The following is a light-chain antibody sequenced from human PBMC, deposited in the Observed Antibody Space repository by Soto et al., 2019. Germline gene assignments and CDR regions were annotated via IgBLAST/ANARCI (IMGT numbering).Light chain of an antibody. CDR2: AAS. Sequence: AIQMTQSPSSLSASVVDRGTITCRASQGIRNDLGWYQQKPGKAPKLXIYAASSLQSGVPSRFSGSGSGTDFTLTISSLQTEDFATYYCLQDYNYPWTFGQGTKVDIK. J-gene: IGKJ1*01. CDR3: LQDYNYPWT. CDR1: QGIRND. V-gene: IGKV1-6*01.